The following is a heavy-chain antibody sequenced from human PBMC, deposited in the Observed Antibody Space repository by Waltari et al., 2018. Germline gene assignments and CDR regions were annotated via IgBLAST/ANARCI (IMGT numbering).Heavy chain of an antibody. CDR2: INHSGST. CDR1: GGSFSGYY. Sequence: QVQLQQWGAGLLKPSETLSLTCAVYGGSFSGYYWSWIRQPPGKGLEWIGEINHSGSTNYNPSLKSRVTISVDTSKNQFSLKLSSVTAADTAVYYCARGSATVTRYSSWGQGTLVTVSS. J-gene: IGHJ4*02. CDR3: ARGSATVTRYSS. V-gene: IGHV4-34*01. D-gene: IGHD4-17*01.